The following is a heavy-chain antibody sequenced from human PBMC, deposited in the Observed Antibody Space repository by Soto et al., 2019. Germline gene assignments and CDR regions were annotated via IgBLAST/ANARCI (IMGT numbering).Heavy chain of an antibody. CDR3: ASITIFGVAPDY. Sequence: LRLSCAASGFTFSSYSMNWVRQAPGKGLEWVSSISSSSSYIYYADSVKGRFTISRDNAKNSLYLQMNSLRAEDPAVYHCASITIFGVAPDYWGQGTLVSVSS. V-gene: IGHV3-21*01. CDR1: GFTFSSYS. CDR2: ISSSSSYI. D-gene: IGHD3-3*01. J-gene: IGHJ4*02.